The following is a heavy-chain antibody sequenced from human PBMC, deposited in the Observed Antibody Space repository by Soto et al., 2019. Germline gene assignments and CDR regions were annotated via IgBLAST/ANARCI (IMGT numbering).Heavy chain of an antibody. CDR1: GFTVSSNY. V-gene: IGHV3-66*01. CDR2: IYSGGST. CDR3: ARDYYDSSGYYLHGAFDS. Sequence: GGSLRLSCAASGFTVSSNYMSWVRQAPGKGLEWVSVIYSGGSTYYADSVKGRFTISRDNSKNTLYLQMNSLRAEDTAVYYCARDYYDSSGYYLHGAFDSWGQATRVTVAS. D-gene: IGHD3-22*01. J-gene: IGHJ3*02.